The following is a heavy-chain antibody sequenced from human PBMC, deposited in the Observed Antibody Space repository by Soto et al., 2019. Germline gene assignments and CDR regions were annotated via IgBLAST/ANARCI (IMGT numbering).Heavy chain of an antibody. CDR2: IWYDGSNK. J-gene: IGHJ5*02. Sequence: QVQLVESGGGVVQPGRSLRLSCAASGFTFSSYGMHWVRQAPGKGLEWVAVIWYDGSNKYYADSVKGRFTISRDNSKNTLYLQMNSLRAEDTAVYYCAREIRKLGWFDPWGQGTLVTVSS. V-gene: IGHV3-33*01. CDR1: GFTFSSYG. CDR3: AREIRKLGWFDP.